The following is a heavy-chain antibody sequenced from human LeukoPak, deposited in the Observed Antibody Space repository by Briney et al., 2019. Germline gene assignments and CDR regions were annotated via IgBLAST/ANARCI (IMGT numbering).Heavy chain of an antibody. CDR3: ARDLGSSQSFDY. CDR1: GFTFSSYG. D-gene: IGHD1-26*01. V-gene: IGHV1-2*02. CDR2: INPNSGGT. J-gene: IGHJ4*02. Sequence: GGSLRLSCAASGFTFSSYGMHWVRQAPGQGLEWMGWINPNSGGTNYAQKFQGRVTMTRDTSISTAYMELSRLRSDDTAVYYCARDLGSSQSFDYWGQGTLVTVSS.